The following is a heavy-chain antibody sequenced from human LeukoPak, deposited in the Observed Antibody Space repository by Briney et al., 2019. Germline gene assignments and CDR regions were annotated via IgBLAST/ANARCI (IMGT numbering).Heavy chain of an antibody. CDR2: ISGSSSYT. CDR3: ARDEGGYSSGWVDY. D-gene: IGHD6-19*01. Sequence: GGSLRLSCAASGFTLSDYYMSWIRQAPGKGLEWVSYISGSSSYTNYADSVKGRFTISRDNAKNSLYLQMNSLRADDTAVYYCARDEGGYSSGWVDYWGQGTLVTVSS. J-gene: IGHJ4*02. CDR1: GFTLSDYY. V-gene: IGHV3-11*05.